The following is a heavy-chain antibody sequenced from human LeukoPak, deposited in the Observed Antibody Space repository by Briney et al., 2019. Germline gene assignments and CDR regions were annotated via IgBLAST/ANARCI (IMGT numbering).Heavy chain of an antibody. J-gene: IGHJ4*02. CDR1: GFTLSNYA. D-gene: IGHD3-22*01. Sequence: GGSLRLSCVASGFTLSNYAMSWVRQAPGKGLEWVSSISGSTRSTYYADSVKGRFTISRDNSKNTLYLQMSSLRAEDTATYYCAKDMNTYHYDSSGYYDDYWGQGTLVTVSS. CDR3: AKDMNTYHYDSSGYYDDY. V-gene: IGHV3-23*01. CDR2: ISGSTRST.